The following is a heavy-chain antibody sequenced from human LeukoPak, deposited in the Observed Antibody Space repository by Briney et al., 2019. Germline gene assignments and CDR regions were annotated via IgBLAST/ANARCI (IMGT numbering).Heavy chain of an antibody. CDR2: ISAYNGNT. J-gene: IGHJ5*02. D-gene: IGHD6-13*01. V-gene: IGHV1-18*01. Sequence: ASVKVSCKASGYTFTSYGISWVRQAPGQGLEWMGWISAYNGNTNYAQKLQGRVTMTTDTPTSTAYMELRSLRSDDTAVYYCARCAAARTYNWFDPWGQGTLVTVSS. CDR1: GYTFTSYG. CDR3: ARCAAARTYNWFDP.